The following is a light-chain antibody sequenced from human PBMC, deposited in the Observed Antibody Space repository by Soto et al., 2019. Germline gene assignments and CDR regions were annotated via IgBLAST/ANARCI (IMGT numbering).Light chain of an antibody. CDR2: LNSDGSH. CDR1: IGHSSYA. CDR3: QTWGTGIRV. V-gene: IGLV4-69*01. Sequence: QLVLTQSPSASASLGASVKLTCTLSIGHSSYAIAWHQQQPEKGPRYLMKLNSDGSHSKGDGIPDRFSGSSSGAERYLTISSLQSEDEADYYCQTWGTGIRVFGGGTKVTVL. J-gene: IGLJ3*02.